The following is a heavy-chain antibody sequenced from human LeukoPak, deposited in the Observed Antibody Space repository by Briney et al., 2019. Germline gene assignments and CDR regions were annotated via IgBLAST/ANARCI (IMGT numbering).Heavy chain of an antibody. V-gene: IGHV3-23*01. CDR2: ISGSGGST. CDR1: GFTFSSYA. D-gene: IGHD3-3*01. Sequence: GGSLRLSCAASGFTFSSYAMSWVRQAPGKGLEWVSAISGSGGSTYYADSVKGRFTISRDNSKNTLYLQMNSLRAEDTAVYYCAPGAFGVETRKRGFGYWGQGTLVTVSS. J-gene: IGHJ4*02. CDR3: APGAFGVETRKRGFGY.